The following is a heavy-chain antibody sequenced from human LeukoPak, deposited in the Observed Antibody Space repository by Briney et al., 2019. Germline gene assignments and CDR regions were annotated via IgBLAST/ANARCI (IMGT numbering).Heavy chain of an antibody. V-gene: IGHV3-64*01. D-gene: IGHD4-17*01. CDR1: GFTFSSYA. J-gene: IGHJ4*02. Sequence: GGSLRLSCAASGFTFSSYAMHWVRQAPGKGLGYVSAISSNGGSTYYANSVKGRFTISRDNSKNTLYLQMGSLRAEDMAVYYCARVRGTTVTKYYFDYWGQGTLVTVSS. CDR2: ISSNGGST. CDR3: ARVRGTTVTKYYFDY.